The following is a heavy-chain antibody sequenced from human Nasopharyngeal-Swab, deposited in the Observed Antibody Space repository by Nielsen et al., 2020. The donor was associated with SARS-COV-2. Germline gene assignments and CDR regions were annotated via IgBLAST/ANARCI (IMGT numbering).Heavy chain of an antibody. V-gene: IGHV3-53*01. CDR2: IYSGGST. Sequence: GESLKISCAASGFTVSSNYMSWVRQAPGKGLEWVSVIYSGGSTYYADSVKGRFTISRDNSKNTLYLQMNSLRAEDTAVYYCARAGWGYSSSWYIYYYYGMDVWGQGTTVTVSS. CDR3: ARAGWGYSSSWYIYYYYGMDV. J-gene: IGHJ6*02. CDR1: GFTVSSNY. D-gene: IGHD6-13*01.